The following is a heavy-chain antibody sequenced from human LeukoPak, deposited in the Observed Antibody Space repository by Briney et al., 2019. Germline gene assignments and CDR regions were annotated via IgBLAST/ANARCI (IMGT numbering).Heavy chain of an antibody. CDR1: GGSFSGYY. V-gene: IGHV4-34*01. D-gene: IGHD6-19*01. Sequence: SETLSLTCAVYGGSFSGYYWSWIRQPPGKGLEWIGEINHSGSTKYNPPLKSRVTISVDTSKNQFSLKLSSVTAADTAVYYCARGLAVAGTILDYWGQRTLVTVSS. CDR2: INHSGST. J-gene: IGHJ4*02. CDR3: ARGLAVAGTILDY.